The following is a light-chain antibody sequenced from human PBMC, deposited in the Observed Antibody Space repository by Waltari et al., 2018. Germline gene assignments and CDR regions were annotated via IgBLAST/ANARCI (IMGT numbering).Light chain of an antibody. CDR2: DVI. V-gene: IGLV2-14*03. CDR1: SSDSGAYEY. J-gene: IGLJ2*01. CDR3: SSFTSSTTGI. Sequence: SALTQPDSVSGSPGQSITISCSGISSDSGAYEYVSWYQQHPGKAPKVIIYDVINRPSGVSDRFSGSKSGSSASLTISGLQAEDEADYYCSSFTSSTTGIFGGGTKLIVL.